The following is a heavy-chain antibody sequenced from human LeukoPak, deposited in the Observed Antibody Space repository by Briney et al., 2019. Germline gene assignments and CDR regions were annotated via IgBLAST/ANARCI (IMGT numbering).Heavy chain of an antibody. CDR3: ARDYCDSSGYYYFDY. Sequence: PGGSLRLSCAASGFTFSDYYMSWIRQAPGKGLEWVSYISSSGSTIYYADSVKGRFTISRDNAKNSLYLQMNSLRAEDTAVYYCARDYCDSSGYYYFDYWGQGTLVTVSS. V-gene: IGHV3-11*01. CDR1: GFTFSDYY. D-gene: IGHD3-22*01. CDR2: ISSSGSTI. J-gene: IGHJ4*02.